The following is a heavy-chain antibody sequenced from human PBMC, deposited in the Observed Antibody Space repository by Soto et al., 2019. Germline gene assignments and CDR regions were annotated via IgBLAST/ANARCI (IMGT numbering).Heavy chain of an antibody. CDR2: IYHSGST. CDR1: GGSISSGDYY. J-gene: IGHJ4*02. Sequence: QVQLQESGPGLVKPSQTLSLTCTVSGGSISSGDYYWSWIRQPPGKGLEWIGYIYHSGSTYYNPSLKSRVTLSVYTSKNQFSLKLSSVTAADTAVYYCARVDIAAAGTDSWGQGTLVTVSS. CDR3: ARVDIAAAGTDS. V-gene: IGHV4-30-4*01. D-gene: IGHD6-13*01.